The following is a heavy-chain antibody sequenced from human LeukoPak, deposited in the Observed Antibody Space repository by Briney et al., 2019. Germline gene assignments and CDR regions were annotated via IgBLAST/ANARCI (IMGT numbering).Heavy chain of an antibody. CDR2: ISYDGSNK. V-gene: IGHV3-30*04. CDR3: ARALHCSSTSCPLDY. CDR1: GFTFSSYA. J-gene: IGHJ4*02. Sequence: GRSLRLSCAASGFTFSSYAMHWVRQAPGKGLEWVAVISYDGSNKYYADSVKGRFTISRDNSKNTLYLQMNSLRAEDTAVYYCARALHCSSTSCPLDYWGQGTLVTVSS. D-gene: IGHD2-2*01.